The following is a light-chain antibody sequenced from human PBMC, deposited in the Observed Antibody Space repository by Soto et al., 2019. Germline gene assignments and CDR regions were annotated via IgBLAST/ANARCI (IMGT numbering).Light chain of an antibody. CDR1: QSVSNY. CDR2: DTS. Sequence: EIVLTQSTATLSLSPGERATLSCRASQSVSNYLAWYQQKPGQAPRLLMYDTSNRAPGIPARFSGSGSGTDFTLTINSLEPEDFAVYFCQQRSKFLWTFGKGTKVEI. J-gene: IGKJ1*01. V-gene: IGKV3-11*01. CDR3: QQRSKFLWT.